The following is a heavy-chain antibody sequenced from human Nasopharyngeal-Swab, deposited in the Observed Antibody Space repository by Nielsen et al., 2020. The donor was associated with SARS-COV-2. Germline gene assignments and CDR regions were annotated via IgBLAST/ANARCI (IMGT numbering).Heavy chain of an antibody. CDR2: IGDKAHNYAT. CDR3: KTDYYFDC. V-gene: IGHV3-73*01. CDR1: GFVFSGSA. D-gene: IGHD4/OR15-4a*01. Sequence: GGSLRLSCAASGFVFSGSAIHWVRQASGKGLEWVGRIGDKAHNYATTYAASVKGRFTISRDDSKNTAFLQMDSLNTEDTALYYCKTDYYFDCWGQGTLVTVSS. J-gene: IGHJ4*02.